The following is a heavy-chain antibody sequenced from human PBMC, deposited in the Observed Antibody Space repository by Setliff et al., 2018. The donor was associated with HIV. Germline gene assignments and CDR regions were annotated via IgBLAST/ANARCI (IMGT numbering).Heavy chain of an antibody. Sequence: GGSLRLSCAVSGFTFRHAWMSWVRQAPGKGLEWVGRIKSKTDGGATAYAAPVEGRFIISRDDSQKMVYLQMNSLKTEDTATYYCATEGGHDFWSGDYWYFDVWGKGTTVTVS. V-gene: IGHV3-15*01. CDR1: GFTFRHAW. CDR2: IKSKTDGGAT. CDR3: ATEGGHDFWSGDYWYFDV. D-gene: IGHD3-3*01. J-gene: IGHJ6*03.